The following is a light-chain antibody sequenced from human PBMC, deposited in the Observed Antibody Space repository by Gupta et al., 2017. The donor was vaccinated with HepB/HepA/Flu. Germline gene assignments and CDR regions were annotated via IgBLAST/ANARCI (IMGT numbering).Light chain of an antibody. CDR2: EVS. CDR1: SRDVGSYNL. J-gene: IGLJ3*02. Sequence: SALTQPAPVAASPSQSITISCTGTSRDVGSYNLVSWYQQHPGKTPKLMIYEVSNRPAGVATRFSDSKTGNTASLTISGRLEADEADYYCCSYAGSSTWVFGGGTKLTVL. CDR3: CSYAGSSTWV. V-gene: IGLV2-23*02.